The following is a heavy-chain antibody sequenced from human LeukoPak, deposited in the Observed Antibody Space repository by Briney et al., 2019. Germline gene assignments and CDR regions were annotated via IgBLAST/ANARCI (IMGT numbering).Heavy chain of an antibody. CDR1: GFSLRSSW. CDR2: INSDGSST. Sequence: GGSLRLSCAASGFSLRSSWMHWVRQAPGKGLVWVSRINSDGSSTSYADSVKGRFTISRDNSKNTLYLQMNSLRAEDTAVYYCARDDYGGKLDIWGQGTVVTVSS. J-gene: IGHJ3*02. CDR3: ARDDYGGKLDI. D-gene: IGHD4-23*01. V-gene: IGHV3-74*01.